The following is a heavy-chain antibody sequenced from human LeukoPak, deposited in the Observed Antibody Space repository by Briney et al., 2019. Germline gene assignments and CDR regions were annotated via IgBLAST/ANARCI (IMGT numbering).Heavy chain of an antibody. D-gene: IGHD4-11*01. CDR2: IKQDGSVK. J-gene: IGHJ6*03. CDR1: GFTFSTYR. Sequence: GGSLRLSCAASGFTFSTYRMSWVRQAPGEGLEWVANIKQDGSVKHYVDYVKGRFTISRDNAKNALYLQMSSLRAEDTAVYYCTRVEETATTAAIIRKYSYYYYYMDVWGKGNTVTVSS. CDR3: TRVEETATTAAIIRKYSYYYYYMDV. V-gene: IGHV3-7*01.